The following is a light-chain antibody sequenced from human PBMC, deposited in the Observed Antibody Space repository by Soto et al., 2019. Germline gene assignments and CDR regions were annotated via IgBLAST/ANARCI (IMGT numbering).Light chain of an antibody. Sequence: EIVMTQSPATLSVSPGERATLSCRASQSVSSNLAWYQQKPGQAPRLLIYDASTRVTGIPARFSGSGSGTDFTLTISSLEPEDVAVYYCQHSTTFGQGTKVDIK. V-gene: IGKV3D-15*01. CDR3: QHSTT. J-gene: IGKJ1*01. CDR2: DAS. CDR1: QSVSSN.